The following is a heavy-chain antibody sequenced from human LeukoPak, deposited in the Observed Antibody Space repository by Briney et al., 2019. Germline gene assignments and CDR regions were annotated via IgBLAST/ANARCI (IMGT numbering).Heavy chain of an antibody. J-gene: IGHJ6*03. V-gene: IGHV4-34*01. Sequence: PSETLSLTCAVYGGSFSGYYWSWIRQPPGKGPEWIGEINHSGSTNYNPSLKSRVTISVDTSKNQFSLKLSSVTAADTAVYYCARGPYSSSWYYYYYYMDVWGKGTTVTVSS. D-gene: IGHD6-13*01. CDR1: GGSFSGYY. CDR2: INHSGST. CDR3: ARGPYSSSWYYYYYYMDV.